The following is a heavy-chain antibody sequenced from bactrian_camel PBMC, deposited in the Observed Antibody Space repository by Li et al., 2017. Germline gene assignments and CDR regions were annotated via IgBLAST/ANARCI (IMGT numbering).Heavy chain of an antibody. CDR2: IGFSGQT. CDR1: GYPENSYY. V-gene: IGHV3S40*01. CDR3: LAVSGY. Sequence: VQLVESGGGSVRSGGSLRLSCAASGYPENSYYMAWFRQAPGTEREGVAAIGFSGQTYYADSVKGRFTISQDNASRTRHTVYLQMNSLEPEDTAVYYCLAVSGYWGQGTQVTVS. D-gene: IGHD1*01. J-gene: IGHJ6*01.